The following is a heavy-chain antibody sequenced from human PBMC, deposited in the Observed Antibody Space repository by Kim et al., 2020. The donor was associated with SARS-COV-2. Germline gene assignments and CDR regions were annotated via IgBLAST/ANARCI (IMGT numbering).Heavy chain of an antibody. CDR1: GGSFSGYY. CDR2: INHSGST. CDR3: ARGPLGYYYGSGRVDP. J-gene: IGHJ5*02. Sequence: SETLSLTCAVYGGSFSGYYWSWIRQPPGKGLEWIGEINHSGSTNYNPSLKSRVTISVDTSKNQFSLKLSSVTAADTAVYYCARGPLGYYYGSGRVDPWGQGTLVTVSS. V-gene: IGHV4-34*01. D-gene: IGHD3-10*01.